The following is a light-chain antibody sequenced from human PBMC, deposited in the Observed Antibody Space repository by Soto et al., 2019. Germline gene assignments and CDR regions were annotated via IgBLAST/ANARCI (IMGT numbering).Light chain of an antibody. V-gene: IGKV1-39*01. CDR3: QQTYRTPLT. CDR2: AAS. Sequence: DIQMTQSPSSLSASVGDRVTITCRAGQYIGRYLNWYQQKPGKAPKLLIYAASSLHGGVPSRFSGSGSGTDFTLTISSLQPEDFATYSCQQTYRTPLTFGGVTKVDIK. J-gene: IGKJ4*01. CDR1: QYIGRY.